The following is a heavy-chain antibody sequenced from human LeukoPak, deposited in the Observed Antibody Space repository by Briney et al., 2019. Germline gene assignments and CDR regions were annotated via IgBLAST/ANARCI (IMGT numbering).Heavy chain of an antibody. V-gene: IGHV3-21*01. CDR2: ISGSGSYK. CDR3: ARDEVAGGYGMDV. CDR1: GVTFSTYT. Sequence: GGSLRLSCAASGVTFSTYTMNWVRQAPGKGLEWVSSISGSGSYKYYADSVEGRFTISRDNAKNSLYLQINSLRAEDTAVYYCARDEVAGGYGMDVWGQGTTVTVSS. D-gene: IGHD5-12*01. J-gene: IGHJ6*02.